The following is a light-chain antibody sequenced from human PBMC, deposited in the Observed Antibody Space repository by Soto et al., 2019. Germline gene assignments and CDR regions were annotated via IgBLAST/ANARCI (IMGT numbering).Light chain of an antibody. CDR1: QGISSW. Sequence: DIQMTQSPSSVSASVGDRVTITCRASQGISSWLAWYQQKPGKAPKLLIYDASSLESGVPSRFSGTGSGTEFTLTISSLQPDDFATYYCQQYNSYLWTFGQGTKGDIK. J-gene: IGKJ1*01. V-gene: IGKV1-5*01. CDR3: QQYNSYLWT. CDR2: DAS.